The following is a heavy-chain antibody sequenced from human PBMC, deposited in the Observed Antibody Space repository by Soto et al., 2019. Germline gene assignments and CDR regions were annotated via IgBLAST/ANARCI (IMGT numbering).Heavy chain of an antibody. J-gene: IGHJ4*02. CDR1: VGSFHGYY. CDR3: ARARSSSWYGDY. V-gene: IGHV4-34*01. Sequence: SETLSLTCAVYVGSFHGYYWSWIRQPPGEGLEWIGEINHSGSANYNPTFKSRVFISVDMSKNQMSLQMNSLRAEDTAVYYCARARSSSWYGDYWGQGTLVTVSS. CDR2: INHSGSA. D-gene: IGHD6-13*01.